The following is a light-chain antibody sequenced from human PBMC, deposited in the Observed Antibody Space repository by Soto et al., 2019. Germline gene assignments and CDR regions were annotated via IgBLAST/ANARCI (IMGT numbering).Light chain of an antibody. CDR2: KAS. J-gene: IGKJ5*01. Sequence: DIQMTQSPSTLSASVGDRVTITCRASQSISSWLAWYQQKPGKAPNLLIYKASSLEGGVPSRFSGSGSGTEFTLTISSLQPDDCATYYCQQRHSYPITFGQGTRLEIK. CDR3: QQRHSYPIT. V-gene: IGKV1-5*03. CDR1: QSISSW.